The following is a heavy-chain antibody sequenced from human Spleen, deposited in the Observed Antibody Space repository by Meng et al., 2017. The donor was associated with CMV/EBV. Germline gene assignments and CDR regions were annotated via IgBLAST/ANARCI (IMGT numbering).Heavy chain of an antibody. CDR1: GYRFTSYW. D-gene: IGHD1-26*01. CDR3: AIRVGSGADY. V-gene: IGHV5-51*01. CDR2: IYPLDSNT. Sequence: KISCQGSGYRFTSYWIGWVRQMPGKGLEWMGIIYPLDSNTRYSPSFQGQVTISADKSINTAYLQWTSLKASDTAIYYCAIRVGSGADYWGQGTLVTVSS. J-gene: IGHJ4*02.